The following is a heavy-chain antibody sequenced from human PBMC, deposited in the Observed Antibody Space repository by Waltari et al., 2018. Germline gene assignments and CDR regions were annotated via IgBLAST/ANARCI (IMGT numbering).Heavy chain of an antibody. CDR3: ARVPTYTVSTGGFDY. J-gene: IGHJ4*02. Sequence: EVQLVESGGGLVQPGGSLRLSCAASGFTFSTYYWMHWVRQAPGQGLVGVSRINSDGSTINYADSGKGRFTISRANAKNTVYLQMNSLRAADTAVYYCARVPTYTVSTGGFDYWGQGTLVTVSS. D-gene: IGHD4-17*01. CDR2: INSDGSTI. V-gene: IGHV3-74*01. CDR1: GFTFSTYYW.